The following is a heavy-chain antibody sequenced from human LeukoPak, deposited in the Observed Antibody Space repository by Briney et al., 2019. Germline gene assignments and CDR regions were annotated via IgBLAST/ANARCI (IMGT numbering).Heavy chain of an antibody. V-gene: IGHV4-59*01. Sequence: PSETLSLTCTVSGGSISSYYWSWIRQPPGKGLEWIGYIYYSGSTNYNPSLKSRVTISVDTSKNQFSLKLSSVTAADTAVYYCARESNAGTTDNWFDPWGQGTLVTVS. CDR3: ARESNAGTTDNWFDP. J-gene: IGHJ5*02. CDR2: IYYSGST. D-gene: IGHD1-1*01. CDR1: GGSISSYY.